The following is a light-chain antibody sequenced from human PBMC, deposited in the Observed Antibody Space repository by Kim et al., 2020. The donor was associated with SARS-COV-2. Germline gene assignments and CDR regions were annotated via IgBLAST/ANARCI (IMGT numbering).Light chain of an antibody. CDR1: SLRSYY. V-gene: IGLV3-19*01. CDR2: GKS. CDR3: NSRDSNDNVV. Sequence: VALGQTVRITCQGDSLRSYYATWYQQKPGQATILLIYGKSNRPSGIPDRFSGSSSGNTASLTITGTQAGDEADYYCNSRDSNDNVVFGGGTQLTVL. J-gene: IGLJ2*01.